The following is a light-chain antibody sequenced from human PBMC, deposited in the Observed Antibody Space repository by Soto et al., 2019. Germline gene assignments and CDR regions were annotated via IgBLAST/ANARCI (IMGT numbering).Light chain of an antibody. Sequence: QSVLTQPPSASGTPGQGVTVSCSGSSSNIGRNPVNWYQQLPGTAPKLLIFTNDQRPSGVPDRFSGSKSGTSASLAISGLQSEDEADYYCAAWDDSLNALVFGGGTKVTVL. CDR1: SSNIGRNP. J-gene: IGLJ3*02. V-gene: IGLV1-44*01. CDR3: AAWDDSLNALV. CDR2: TND.